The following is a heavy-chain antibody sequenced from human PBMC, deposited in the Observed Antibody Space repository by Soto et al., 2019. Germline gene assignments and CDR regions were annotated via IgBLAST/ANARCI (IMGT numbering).Heavy chain of an antibody. D-gene: IGHD3-22*01. CDR3: ARDREIVVVITHYYFDY. Sequence: GASVKVSCKASGYTFTSYGISWVRQAPGQGLEWMGWISAYNGNTNYAQKLQGRVTMTTDTSTSTAYMELRSLRSDDTAVYYCARDREIVVVITHYYFDYWVQGTLVTVSS. CDR1: GYTFTSYG. J-gene: IGHJ4*02. CDR2: ISAYNGNT. V-gene: IGHV1-18*04.